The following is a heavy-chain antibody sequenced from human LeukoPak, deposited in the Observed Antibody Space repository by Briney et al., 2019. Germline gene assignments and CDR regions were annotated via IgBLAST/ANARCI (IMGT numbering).Heavy chain of an antibody. CDR2: INPNNGGP. Sequence: ASVKVSCKASGYAFTDYYLNWVRQAPGQGLEWMGWINPNNGGPTYAQNFQGRVTMTRDTSISTVYMELRRLRSDDSAIYYCTRDHCSFANCYEDYYHGMDVWGQGTTVTVSS. CDR1: GYAFTDYY. V-gene: IGHV1-2*02. J-gene: IGHJ6*02. D-gene: IGHD2-2*01. CDR3: TRDHCSFANCYEDYYHGMDV.